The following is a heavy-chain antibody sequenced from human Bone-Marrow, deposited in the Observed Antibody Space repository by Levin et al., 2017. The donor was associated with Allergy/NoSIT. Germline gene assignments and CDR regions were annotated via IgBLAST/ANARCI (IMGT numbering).Heavy chain of an antibody. D-gene: IGHD3-10*01. J-gene: IGHJ3*02. V-gene: IGHV1-69*13. Sequence: SVKVSCKASGGTFSSYAISWVRQAPGQGLEWMGGIIPIFGTANYAQKFQGRVTITADESTSTAYMELSSLRSEDTAVYYCAREQYSVRAFDIWGQGTMVTVSS. CDR2: IIPIFGTA. CDR1: GGTFSSYA. CDR3: AREQYSVRAFDI.